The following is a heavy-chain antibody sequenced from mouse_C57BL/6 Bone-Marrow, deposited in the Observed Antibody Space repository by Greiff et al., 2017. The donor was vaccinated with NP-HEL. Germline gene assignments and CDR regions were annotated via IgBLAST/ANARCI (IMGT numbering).Heavy chain of an antibody. Sequence: VKLVESGPELVKPGASVKLSCKASGYTFTSYDINWVKQRPGQGLEWIGWIYPRDGSTKYNEKFKGKATLTVDTSSSTAYMELHSLTSEDSAVYFCAYDGYYLFDYWGQGTTLTVSS. CDR1: GYTFTSYD. CDR2: IYPRDGST. J-gene: IGHJ2*01. CDR3: AYDGYYLFDY. V-gene: IGHV1-85*01. D-gene: IGHD2-3*01.